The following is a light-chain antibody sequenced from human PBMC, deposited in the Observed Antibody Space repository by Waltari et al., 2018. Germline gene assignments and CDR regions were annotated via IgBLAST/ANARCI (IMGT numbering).Light chain of an antibody. CDR3: QQYFTSPSLT. J-gene: IGKJ4*01. Sequence: DIVMTHSPDTLTVSLGERATLNCKTSQSVLYTSNNKNYLGWYQQKPGQPPKLLIYWASTRDSGVPDRFIGSGSGTDFTLTINSLQAEDVAVYYCQQYFTSPSLTFGGGTKVEI. CDR2: WAS. CDR1: QSVLYTSNNKNY. V-gene: IGKV4-1*01.